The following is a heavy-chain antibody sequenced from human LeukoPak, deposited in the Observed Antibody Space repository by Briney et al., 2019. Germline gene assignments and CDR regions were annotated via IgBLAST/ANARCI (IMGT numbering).Heavy chain of an antibody. Sequence: PPETLSLTCTVSGGSISSSSYYWGWIRQPPGKGLEWIGSIYYSGSTYYNPSLKSRVTISVDTSKNQFSLKLSSVTAADTAVYYCAIHLNTGYSYGNWFDPWGQGTLVTVSS. CDR1: GGSISSSSYY. V-gene: IGHV4-39*07. J-gene: IGHJ5*02. CDR2: IYYSGST. D-gene: IGHD5-18*01. CDR3: AIHLNTGYSYGNWFDP.